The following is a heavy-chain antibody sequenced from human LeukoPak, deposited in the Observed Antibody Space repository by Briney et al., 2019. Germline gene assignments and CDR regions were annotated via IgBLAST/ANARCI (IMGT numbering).Heavy chain of an antibody. CDR3: ARGGWSLDY. D-gene: IGHD6-19*01. V-gene: IGHV4-39*07. Sequence: PSETLSLTCTVSGGSISISNYYWGWIRLPPGKGPEWIGNIYYSGTTYYNPSLKSRVTISLDTSKTQFSLKLSSVTAADTAVYYCARGGWSLDYWGQGTLVTVSS. CDR2: IYYSGTT. CDR1: GGSISISNYY. J-gene: IGHJ4*02.